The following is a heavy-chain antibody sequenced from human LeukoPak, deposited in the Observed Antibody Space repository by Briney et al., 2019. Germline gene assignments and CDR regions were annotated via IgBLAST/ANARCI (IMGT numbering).Heavy chain of an antibody. CDR2: FDAEDGET. V-gene: IGHV1-24*01. Sequence: ASVKVSCKVSGYTLTVLSMHLGRQAPGNQLEWLGGFDAEDGETIYAQNFQRRVTMNEHTSTDTAYMELSSLRSEDTAVYYCATCSSTSCYRRYAFDIWGQGTMVTVSS. J-gene: IGHJ3*02. CDR3: ATCSSTSCYRRYAFDI. D-gene: IGHD2-2*01. CDR1: GYTLTVLS.